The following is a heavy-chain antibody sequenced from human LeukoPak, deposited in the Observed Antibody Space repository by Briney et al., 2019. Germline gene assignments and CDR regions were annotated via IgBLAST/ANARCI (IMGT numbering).Heavy chain of an antibody. V-gene: IGHV3-48*02. CDR3: ARDKAGYYYGSGSYVRNDY. J-gene: IGHJ4*02. Sequence: GGSLRLSCAASGFTFSSYSMNWVRQAPGKGLEWVSYISSSSSTIYYADSVKGRFTISRDNAKNSLYLQMNSLRDEDTAVYYCARDKAGYYYGSGSYVRNDYWGQGTLVTVSS. D-gene: IGHD3-10*01. CDR1: GFTFSSYS. CDR2: ISSSSSTI.